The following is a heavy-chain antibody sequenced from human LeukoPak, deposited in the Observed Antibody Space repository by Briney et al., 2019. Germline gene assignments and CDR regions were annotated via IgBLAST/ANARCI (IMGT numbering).Heavy chain of an antibody. CDR1: GFTFSSYW. CDR3: ARDTGSLVRGVTKGFDY. V-gene: IGHV3-7*01. J-gene: IGHJ4*02. Sequence: GGSLRLSCAASGFTFSSYWMSWVRQAPGKGLEWVANIKQDGSEKYYVDSVKGRFTISRDNAKNSLYLQMNSLRAEDTAVYYCARDTGSLVRGVTKGFDYWGQGTLVTVSS. CDR2: IKQDGSEK. D-gene: IGHD3-10*01.